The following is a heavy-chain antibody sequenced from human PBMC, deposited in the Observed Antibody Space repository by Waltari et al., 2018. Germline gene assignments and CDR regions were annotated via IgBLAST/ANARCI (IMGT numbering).Heavy chain of an antibody. CDR3: ARGEVLLWFGELLFNWFDP. CDR1: GYTFTGYY. J-gene: IGHJ5*02. Sequence: QVQLVQSGAEVKKPGASVKVSCKASGYTFTGYYMHWVRQAPGQGLEWMGWINPNSGGTNYAQKFQGRVTMTRDTSISTAYMELSRLRSDDTAVYYCARGEVLLWFGELLFNWFDPWGQGTLVTVSS. D-gene: IGHD3-10*01. V-gene: IGHV1-2*02. CDR2: INPNSGGT.